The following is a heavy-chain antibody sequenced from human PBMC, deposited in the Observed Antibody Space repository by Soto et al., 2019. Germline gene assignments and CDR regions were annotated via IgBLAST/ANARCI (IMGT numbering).Heavy chain of an antibody. J-gene: IGHJ5*02. CDR2: INHSGST. CDR1: GGSFSGYY. Sequence: PSETLSLTCAVYGGSFSGYYWSWIRQPPGKGLEWIGEINHSGSTNYNPSLKSRVTISVDTSKNQFSLKLSSVTAADTAVYYCALAAAGNWFDPWGQETLVTVSS. V-gene: IGHV4-34*01. CDR3: ALAAAGNWFDP. D-gene: IGHD6-13*01.